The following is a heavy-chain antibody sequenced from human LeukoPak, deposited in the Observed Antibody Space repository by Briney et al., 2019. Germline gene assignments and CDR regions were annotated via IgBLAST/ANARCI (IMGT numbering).Heavy chain of an antibody. D-gene: IGHD6-19*01. CDR1: GGSISSYY. CDR2: IYYSGST. Sequence: PSETLSLTCTVSGGSISSYYWSWIRQPPGKGLEWIGYIYYSGSTNYNPSLKSRVTISVDTSKNQFSLKLSSVTAADTAVYYCARASPGIAVAGTVGWFDPWGQGTLVTVPS. J-gene: IGHJ5*02. V-gene: IGHV4-59*01. CDR3: ARASPGIAVAGTVGWFDP.